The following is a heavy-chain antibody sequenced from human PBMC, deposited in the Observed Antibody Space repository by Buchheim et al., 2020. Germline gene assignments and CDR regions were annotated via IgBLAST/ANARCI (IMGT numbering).Heavy chain of an antibody. D-gene: IGHD3/OR15-3a*01. CDR2: ISGACATT. CDR3: AKGRTGGSNFYALDV. CDR1: GFTFNSCA. Sequence: EVQLLESGGGLVQPGGSLRLSCAASGFTFNSCAMTWVRQAPGKGLEWVSTISGACATTYYAGSVRGRFTLGRDKSKNTLDVQMNSLRVEDTAVYYCAKGRTGGSNFYALDVWGQG. V-gene: IGHV3-23*01. J-gene: IGHJ6*02.